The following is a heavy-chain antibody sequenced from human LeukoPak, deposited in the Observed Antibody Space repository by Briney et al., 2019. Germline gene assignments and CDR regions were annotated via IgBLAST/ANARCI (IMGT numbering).Heavy chain of an antibody. CDR2: ISSSGSTI. J-gene: IGHJ6*03. Sequence: GGSLRLFCAASGSTFSSYEMNWVRQARGKGLEWVSYISSSGSTIYYADSVKGRFNISRDNAKNSLYLQMNSLSAEDTAVYYCARKHYYYYYMDVWGKGTTVTISS. CDR3: ARKHYYYYYMDV. CDR1: GSTFSSYE. V-gene: IGHV3-48*03.